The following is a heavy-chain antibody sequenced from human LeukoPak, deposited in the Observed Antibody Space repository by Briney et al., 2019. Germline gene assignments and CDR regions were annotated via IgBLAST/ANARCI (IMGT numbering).Heavy chain of an antibody. CDR2: FDPEDGET. J-gene: IGHJ4*02. D-gene: IGHD5-18*01. CDR3: ATMVPVDTAMVTLPFDY. V-gene: IGHV1-24*01. Sequence: GASVKVSCKVSGYTLTELSMHWVRQAPGKGLEWVGGFDPEDGETIYAQKFQGRVTMTEDTSTDTAYMELSSLRSEDTAVYYCATMVPVDTAMVTLPFDYWGQGTLVTVSS. CDR1: GYTLTELS.